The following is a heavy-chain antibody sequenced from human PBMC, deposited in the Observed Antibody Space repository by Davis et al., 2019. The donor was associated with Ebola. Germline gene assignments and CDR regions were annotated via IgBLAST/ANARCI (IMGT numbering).Heavy chain of an antibody. CDR1: GYSISSGYY. D-gene: IGHD6-13*01. Sequence: PSETLSLTCAVSGYSISSGYYWGWIRQPPGKGLEWIGYIYYSGSTNYNPSLKSRVTISVDTSKNQFSLKLSSVTAADTAVYYCARRVFGKQMDSSSWYHNYWYFDLRGRGTLVTVSS. V-gene: IGHV4-38-2*01. J-gene: IGHJ2*01. CDR3: ARRVFGKQMDSSSWYHNYWYFDL. CDR2: IYYSGST.